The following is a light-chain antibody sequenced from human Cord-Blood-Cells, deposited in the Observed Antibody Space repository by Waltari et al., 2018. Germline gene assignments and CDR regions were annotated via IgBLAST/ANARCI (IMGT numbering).Light chain of an antibody. CDR3: CSYAGSSTFVV. Sequence: QSALTQPASVSGSPGPSITISCTGTSSDVGRYNLVSCYQQHPGKAPKLMIYEGSKRPSGVSNRFSGSKSGNTASLTISGLQAEDEADYYCCSYAGSSTFVVFGGGTKLTVL. CDR2: EGS. J-gene: IGLJ2*01. V-gene: IGLV2-23*03. CDR1: SSDVGRYNL.